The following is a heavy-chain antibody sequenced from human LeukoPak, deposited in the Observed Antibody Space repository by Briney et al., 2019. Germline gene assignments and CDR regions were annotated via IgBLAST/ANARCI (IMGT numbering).Heavy chain of an antibody. Sequence: EASVKVSCKASGGTFSSYAISWVRQAPGQGLEWMGRINPNSGGTNYAQKFQGRVTMTRDTSINTAYMELSRLRSDDTAVYYCAREKVRQSGMDVWGQGTTVTVSS. D-gene: IGHD2-2*01. J-gene: IGHJ6*02. CDR3: AREKVRQSGMDV. CDR1: GGTFSSYA. CDR2: INPNSGGT. V-gene: IGHV1-2*06.